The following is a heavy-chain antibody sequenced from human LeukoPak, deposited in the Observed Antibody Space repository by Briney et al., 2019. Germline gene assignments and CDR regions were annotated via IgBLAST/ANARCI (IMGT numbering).Heavy chain of an antibody. CDR1: GGSIGSGSYY. Sequence: PSQTLSLTCTASGGSIGSGSYYWSWIRQPAGKGLEWIGRIYTSGSTNYNPSLKSRVTISVDTSKNQFSLKLSSVTAADTAVYYCARDGGVDLYSSNSELDYWGQGTLVTVSS. CDR3: ARDGGVDLYSSNSELDY. J-gene: IGHJ4*02. CDR2: IYTSGST. D-gene: IGHD6-13*01. V-gene: IGHV4-61*02.